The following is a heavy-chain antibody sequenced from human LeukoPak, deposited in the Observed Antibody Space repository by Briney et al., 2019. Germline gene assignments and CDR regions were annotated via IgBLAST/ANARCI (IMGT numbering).Heavy chain of an antibody. CDR3: ARQDITVTLDY. CDR2: ISYDGSIK. Sequence: GGSLRLSCAASGFTFSNYAMHWVRQAPGKGLEWVAVISYDGSIKYYADSVKGRLTISRDNSKNTLYLQMNSLRPEDTGVYYCARQDITVTLDYWAREPWSPSPQ. J-gene: IGHJ4*02. V-gene: IGHV3-30*04. CDR1: GFTFSNYA. D-gene: IGHD4-17*01.